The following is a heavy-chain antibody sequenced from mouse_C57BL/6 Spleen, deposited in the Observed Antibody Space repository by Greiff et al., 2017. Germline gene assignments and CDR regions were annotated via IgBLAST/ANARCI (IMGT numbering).Heavy chain of an antibody. CDR2: IRNKANGYAT. J-gene: IGHJ3*01. Sequence: EVKLEESGGGLVQPGGSLSLSCAASGFTFTDYYMSWVRQPPGKALEWLGFIRNKANGYATGYSVSVKVRFTISRDNSQRILYLQLDALRAEDSATDYCARSVYDYGVDYWGQGTLLTVSA. D-gene: IGHD2-4*01. CDR1: GFTFTDYY. CDR3: ARSVYDYGVDY. V-gene: IGHV7-3*01.